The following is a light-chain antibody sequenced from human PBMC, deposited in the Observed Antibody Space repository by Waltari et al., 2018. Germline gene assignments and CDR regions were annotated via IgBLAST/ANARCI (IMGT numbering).Light chain of an antibody. CDR1: QSVSSN. J-gene: IGKJ2*02. V-gene: IGKV3-15*01. CDR2: GAS. Sequence: EIVMTQSPAALSVSPGERATLSCRASQSVSSNLAWSQHKPGQPPRLLISGASTRATGVPARFSGSGSGTEFTLTISSLQSEDSAIYYCQQYNTWPPSTFGQGTKLEIK. CDR3: QQYNTWPPST.